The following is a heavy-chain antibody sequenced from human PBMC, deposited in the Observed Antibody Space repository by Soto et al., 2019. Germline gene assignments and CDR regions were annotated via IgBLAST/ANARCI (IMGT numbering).Heavy chain of an antibody. D-gene: IGHD3-22*01. CDR1: GASISSGDYY. CDR2: IYYSGST. CDR3: ARASYDSSTYYLDY. J-gene: IGHJ4*02. V-gene: IGHV4-30-4*01. Sequence: PSETLSLTCTVSGASISSGDYYWTWIRQPPGKGLEWIGSIYYSGSTYYNPSLKSRVTISVDTSNNQFSLKLSSVTAADTAVYYCARASYDSSTYYLDYWGQETLVTVSS.